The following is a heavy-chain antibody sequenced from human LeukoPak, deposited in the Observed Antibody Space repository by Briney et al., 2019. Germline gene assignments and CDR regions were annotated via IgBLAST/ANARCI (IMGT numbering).Heavy chain of an antibody. CDR3: AKALSVHYSYYGMDV. CDR1: GFTVSSYG. Sequence: GGSLRLSWAAAGFTVSSYGMSWVRQAAGKGREWVAAISGSGGSTYYADSVKGRFTISRDNSKNTLYLQMNRLRAQDTAVYSCAKALSVHYSYYGMDVWGQGTTVTVSS. V-gene: IGHV3-23*01. CDR2: ISGSGGST. J-gene: IGHJ6*02.